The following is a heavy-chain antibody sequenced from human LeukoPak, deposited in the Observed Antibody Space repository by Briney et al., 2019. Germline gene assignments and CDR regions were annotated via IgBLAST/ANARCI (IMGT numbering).Heavy chain of an antibody. J-gene: IGHJ6*03. Sequence: GGSLRLSCAASGFTFSSYAMHWVRQVPGKRLEWVSLISWDGRSTYYADSVRGRFTMSRDNNKNSLYLQMNSLRPEDTALYYCAKGGTVTRWSYMDVWGKGTTVTVSS. CDR3: AKGGTVTRWSYMDV. V-gene: IGHV3-43D*03. CDR2: ISWDGRST. D-gene: IGHD4-17*01. CDR1: GFTFSSYA.